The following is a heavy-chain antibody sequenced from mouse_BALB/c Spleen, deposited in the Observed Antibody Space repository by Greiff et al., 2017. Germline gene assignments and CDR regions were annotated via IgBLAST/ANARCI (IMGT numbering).Heavy chain of an antibody. Sequence: EVKLVESGGGLVKPGGSLKLSCAASGFTFSDYYMYWVRQTPEKRLEWVATISDGGSYTYYPDSVKGRFTISRDNAKNNLYLQMSSLKSEDTAMYYCARDKDYGYDYYAMDYWGQGTSVTVSS. D-gene: IGHD1-2*01. CDR2: ISDGGSYT. J-gene: IGHJ4*01. CDR3: ARDKDYGYDYYAMDY. CDR1: GFTFSDYY. V-gene: IGHV5-4*02.